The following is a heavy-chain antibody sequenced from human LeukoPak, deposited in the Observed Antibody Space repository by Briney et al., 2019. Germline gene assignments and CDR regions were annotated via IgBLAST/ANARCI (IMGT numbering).Heavy chain of an antibody. V-gene: IGHV3-30*02. J-gene: IGHJ4*02. D-gene: IGHD6-19*01. CDR2: IRYDGSIK. Sequence: GGSLRLSCAASGFTFSSYAMHWVRQAPGKGLEWVSFIRYDGSIKYYADSVEGRFTISRDNSKNTLYLRMNSLRADDTAVYYCARGIAVAGTELADWGQGTLVTVSA. CDR1: GFTFSSYA. CDR3: ARGIAVAGTELAD.